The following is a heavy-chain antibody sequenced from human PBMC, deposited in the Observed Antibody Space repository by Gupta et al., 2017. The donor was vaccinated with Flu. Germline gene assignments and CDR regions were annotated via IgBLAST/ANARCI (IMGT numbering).Heavy chain of an antibody. CDR3: AKGSSGGRPYYFDY. J-gene: IGHJ4*02. CDR2: IDSSGAYT. D-gene: IGHD2-15*01. CDR1: GFTLRSYA. Sequence: VKLLESGGGLIQPGESLRLSCTPPGFTLRSYAMSWVRQAPGKGLEWVSAIDSSGAYTYYADSVKGRFTISRDPSKNTQYLQMNSLRAEDTAVYYCAKGSSGGRPYYFDYWGQGTLVAVSS. V-gene: IGHV3-23*01.